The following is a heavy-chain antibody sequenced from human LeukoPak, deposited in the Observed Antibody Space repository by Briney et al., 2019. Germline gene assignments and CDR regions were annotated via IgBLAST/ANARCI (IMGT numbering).Heavy chain of an antibody. D-gene: IGHD6-25*01. CDR2: IYNDGSST. CDR3: ARDRGRYYMDV. Sequence: GGSLRLSCAVSGLTFSNYWMHWVRQAPGKGLVWVSRIYNDGSSTSYADSVKGRFTISRENAKNSLYLQMNSLRAGDTAVYYCARDRGRYYMDVWGKGTTVTISS. V-gene: IGHV3-74*01. CDR1: GLTFSNYW. J-gene: IGHJ6*03.